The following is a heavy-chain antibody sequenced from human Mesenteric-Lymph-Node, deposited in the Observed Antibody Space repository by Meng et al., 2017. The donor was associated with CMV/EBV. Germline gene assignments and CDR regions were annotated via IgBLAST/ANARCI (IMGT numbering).Heavy chain of an antibody. CDR2: IYWNDDA. CDR1: GFSSSISGVG. CDR3: THWGDSTRGFDY. Sequence: FTGFSSSISGVGGGWNRQPTGKALEWHTLIYWNDDARYSPSLKSRLTITKDTSKNQVVLTMTNMDPVDTATYYWTHWGDSTRGFDYWGQGTLVTVSS. V-gene: IGHV2-5*01. D-gene: IGHD2-2*01. J-gene: IGHJ4*02.